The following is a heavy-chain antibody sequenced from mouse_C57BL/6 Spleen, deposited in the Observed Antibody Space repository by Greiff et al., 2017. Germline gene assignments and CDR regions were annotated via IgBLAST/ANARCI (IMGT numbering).Heavy chain of an antibody. CDR3: AREGYGNSFAY. CDR2: INPGSGGT. V-gene: IGHV1-54*01. CDR1: GYAFTNYL. D-gene: IGHD2-1*01. J-gene: IGHJ3*01. Sequence: QVQLKQSGAELVRPGTSVKVSCKASGYAFTNYLIEWVKQRPGQGLEWIGVINPGSGGTTYNEKFKGKATLTADKSSSTAYMQLSSLTSEDSAVYFCAREGYGNSFAYWGQGTLVTVSA.